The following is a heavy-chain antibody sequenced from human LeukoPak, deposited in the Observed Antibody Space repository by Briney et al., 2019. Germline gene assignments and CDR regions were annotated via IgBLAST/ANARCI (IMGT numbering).Heavy chain of an antibody. CDR1: GFTFSSYW. J-gene: IGHJ4*02. CDR3: AREGRVTGYDFDC. V-gene: IGHV3-74*01. Sequence: GGSLRLSCAASGFTFSSYWMPWVRQAPGRGLVGSSRINSDGSSISYADSVKGRFTISRDNAKNTLYLQMNSLRVEDTAVYYCAREGRVTGYDFDCWGQGTLVTVSS. CDR2: INSDGSSI. D-gene: IGHD5-12*01.